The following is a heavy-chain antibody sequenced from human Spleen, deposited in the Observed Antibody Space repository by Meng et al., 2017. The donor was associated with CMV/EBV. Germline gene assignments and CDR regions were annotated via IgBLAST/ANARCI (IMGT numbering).Heavy chain of an antibody. CDR2: ISSSSSYI. CDR3: SRENSGLDS. J-gene: IGHJ5*01. V-gene: IGHV3-21*01. Sequence: GESLKISCAASGFTFSTYWMHWVRQAPGKGLEWVSSISSSSSYIYYADSVKGRFTISRDNAKNSLYLQMNSLRAEDTAVYYCSRENSGLDSWGQGTLVTVSS. CDR1: GFTFSTYW.